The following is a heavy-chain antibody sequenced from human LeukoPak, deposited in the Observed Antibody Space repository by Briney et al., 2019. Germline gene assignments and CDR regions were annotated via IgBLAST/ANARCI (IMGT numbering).Heavy chain of an antibody. CDR3: AKDRGRGGVQLWSDY. V-gene: IGHV4-34*01. J-gene: IGHJ4*02. CDR1: GFTFSSYA. CDR2: INHSGST. D-gene: IGHD5-18*01. Sequence: GSLRLSCAASGFTFSSYAMSWVRQPPGKGLEWIGEINHSGSTNYNPSLKSRVTISVDTSKNQFSLKLSSVTAADTAVYYCAKDRGRGGVQLWSDYWGQGTLVTVSS.